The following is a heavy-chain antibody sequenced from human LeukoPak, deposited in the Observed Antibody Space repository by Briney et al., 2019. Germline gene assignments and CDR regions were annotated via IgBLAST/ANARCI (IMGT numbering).Heavy chain of an antibody. J-gene: IGHJ6*03. D-gene: IGHD3-10*01. CDR3: ARGMVRGVNNYYYYYMDV. Sequence: ASVKVSCKASGYTFTGYYMHWVRQAPGQGLEWMGWINPNSGGTNYAQKFQGRVTMTRDTSISTANMELSRLRSDDTAVYYCARGMVRGVNNYYYYYMDVWGKGTTVTVSS. CDR1: GYTFTGYY. CDR2: INPNSGGT. V-gene: IGHV1-2*02.